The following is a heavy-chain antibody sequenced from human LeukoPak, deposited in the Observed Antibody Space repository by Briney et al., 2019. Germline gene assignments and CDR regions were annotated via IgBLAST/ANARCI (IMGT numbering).Heavy chain of an antibody. Sequence: ASVKVSCKASGYTFTSYYMHWVRQAPGQGLEWMEIINPSGGSTSYAQKFQGRVTMTRDTSTSTVYMELSSLRSEDTAVYYCARDLRITIFGVVIKDNWFDPWGQGTLVTVSS. J-gene: IGHJ5*02. D-gene: IGHD3-3*01. CDR2: INPSGGST. CDR1: GYTFTSYY. V-gene: IGHV1-46*01. CDR3: ARDLRITIFGVVIKDNWFDP.